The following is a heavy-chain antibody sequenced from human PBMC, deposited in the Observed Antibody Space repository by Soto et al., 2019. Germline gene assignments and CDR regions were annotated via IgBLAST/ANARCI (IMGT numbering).Heavy chain of an antibody. J-gene: IGHJ4*02. Sequence: PSETLSLTCTVSGGSIYTGGFYWSWIRQLPGKGLEWLGYIYYTGSTQYTPSLKSRLSISTDTSDNQFSLRLNSVTAADTAVYYCATSLVTSRARVDYWGQGTPVT. D-gene: IGHD1-26*01. CDR3: ATSLVTSRARVDY. CDR2: IYYTGST. CDR1: GGSIYTGGFY. V-gene: IGHV4-31*03.